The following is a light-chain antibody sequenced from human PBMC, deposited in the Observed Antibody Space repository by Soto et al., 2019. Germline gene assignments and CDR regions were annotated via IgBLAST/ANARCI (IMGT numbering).Light chain of an antibody. V-gene: IGLV2-14*01. CDR3: SSYTSSSPL. Sequence: QSALTQPASVSGSPGQSITISCTGTSSDVGDYNYVSWYQQHPGKAPKLMIYDVSNRPSGVSNRFSGSKSGNTASLTISGLQAEDEADYYCSSYTSSSPLFGAGTKVTVL. CDR2: DVS. J-gene: IGLJ2*01. CDR1: SSDVGDYNY.